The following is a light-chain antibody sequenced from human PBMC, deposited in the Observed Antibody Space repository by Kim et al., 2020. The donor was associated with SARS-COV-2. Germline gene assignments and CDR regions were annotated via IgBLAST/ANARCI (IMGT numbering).Light chain of an antibody. CDR3: QQSYSPVRT. CDR2: EAS. Sequence: ASVGDRVTITCRAGQNINTYLHWYQQTPGKAPRLVIYEASRLQTGVPSRFSGSGSGTDFTLTISNLQPEDFATYYCQQSYSPVRTFGQGTKVDIK. V-gene: IGKV1-39*01. J-gene: IGKJ1*01. CDR1: QNINTY.